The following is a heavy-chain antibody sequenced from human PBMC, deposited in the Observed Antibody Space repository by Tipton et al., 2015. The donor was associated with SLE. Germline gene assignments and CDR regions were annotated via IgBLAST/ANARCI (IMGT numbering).Heavy chain of an antibody. V-gene: IGHV4-39*07. J-gene: IGHJ3*02. Sequence: TLSLTCTVSGGSISSSDYCWGWIRRPPGKGLEWLGIVYTSGSAYYNPSLNSRVTISVDTSKNHFSLKESSVTAADTAVYYCARAEGSRDAFDIWGQGTMVTVSS. D-gene: IGHD2-15*01. CDR2: VYTSGSA. CDR1: GGSISSSDYC. CDR3: ARAEGSRDAFDI.